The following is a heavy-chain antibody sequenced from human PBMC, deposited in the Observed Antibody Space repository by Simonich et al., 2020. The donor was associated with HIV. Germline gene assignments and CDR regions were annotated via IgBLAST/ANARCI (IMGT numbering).Heavy chain of an antibody. CDR1: GGSFSGYY. J-gene: IGHJ4*02. CDR2: INHRGST. D-gene: IGHD4-17*01. Sequence: QVQLQQWGAGLLKPSETLSLTCAVFGGSFSGYYWTWIRQPPGKGLEWIGEINHRGSTNYNPSPKSRVTISVDTSNNQFSLKLSSVTAADTAVYYCARGRTVTTTGIDYWGQGTLVTVSS. CDR3: ARGRTVTTTGIDY. V-gene: IGHV4-34*01.